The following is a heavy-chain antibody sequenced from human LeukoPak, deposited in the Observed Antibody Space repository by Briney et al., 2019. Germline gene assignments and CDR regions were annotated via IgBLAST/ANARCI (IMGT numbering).Heavy chain of an antibody. J-gene: IGHJ3*02. Sequence: GGSLTLLWAASGFPFSNYAMGWVRQAPGKGLEWVSAISASGGSTYYAASVRGRLTVSRDHSKNTLYLQINSLRAEDTAVFYCAKDRKAVAGPIDAFDIWGQGTMVTVSS. CDR3: AKDRKAVAGPIDAFDI. D-gene: IGHD6-19*01. CDR2: ISASGGST. CDR1: GFPFSNYA. V-gene: IGHV3-23*01.